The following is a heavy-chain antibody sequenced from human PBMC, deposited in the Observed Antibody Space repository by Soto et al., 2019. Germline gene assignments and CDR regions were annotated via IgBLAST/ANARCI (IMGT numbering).Heavy chain of an antibody. CDR2: IIPIFGTA. CDR3: ARDRSDYYDSSGYYRLGGYDAFDI. CDR1: GGTFSSYA. V-gene: IGHV1-69*01. D-gene: IGHD3-22*01. Sequence: QVQLVQSGAEVKKPGSSVKVSCKASGGTFSSYAISWVRQAPGQGLEWMGGIIPIFGTANYAQKFQGRVTITAYESTSTAYMELSSLRSEDTAVYYCARDRSDYYDSSGYYRLGGYDAFDIWGQGTMVTVSS. J-gene: IGHJ3*02.